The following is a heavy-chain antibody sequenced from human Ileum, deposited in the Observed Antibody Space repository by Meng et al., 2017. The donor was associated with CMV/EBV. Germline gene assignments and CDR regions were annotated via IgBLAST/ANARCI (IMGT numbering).Heavy chain of an antibody. D-gene: IGHD1-1*01. Sequence: SGFPFSSYATAWVRPAPGQWLGWVSGISSGGTTYYAYSVKGRLTISRDNYKNSLLLQMKNLPPDDTAMFHCAKRGTPGEPYIDSWGPGTLVTVSS. CDR3: AKRGTPGEPYIDS. CDR1: GFPFSSYA. V-gene: IGHV3-23*01. CDR2: ISSGGTT. J-gene: IGHJ4*02.